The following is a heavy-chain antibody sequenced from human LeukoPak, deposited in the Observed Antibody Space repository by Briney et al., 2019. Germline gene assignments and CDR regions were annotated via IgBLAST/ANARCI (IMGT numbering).Heavy chain of an antibody. Sequence: PSETLSLTCTVSGGSISSGSYCWSWIRQPAGTGLEWIGHMHTSGSTNYNPSLKSRVTLSVDTSKNQFSLKLNSVTAADTAVYYCAREIGYYYDSSGYYVNSVGIDYWGQGTLVTVSS. V-gene: IGHV4-61*09. D-gene: IGHD3-22*01. CDR1: GGSISSGSYC. J-gene: IGHJ4*02. CDR3: AREIGYYYDSSGYYVNSVGIDY. CDR2: MHTSGST.